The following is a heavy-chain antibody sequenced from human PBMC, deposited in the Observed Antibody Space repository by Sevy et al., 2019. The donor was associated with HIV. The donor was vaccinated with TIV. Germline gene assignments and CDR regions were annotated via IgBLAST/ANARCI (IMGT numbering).Heavy chain of an antibody. CDR2: INPDGSKI. V-gene: IGHV3-7*02. J-gene: IGHJ4*02. Sequence: GGSLRLSCEASAINIRDYWMNWVRQAPGKGLEWVANINPDGSKIYYADSVKGRFTISRDYAKNSVFLQMTSLRAEDTAVCYCVRAIQLAASYWGQGMLVTVSS. CDR1: AINIRDYW. D-gene: IGHD2-15*01. CDR3: VRAIQLAASY.